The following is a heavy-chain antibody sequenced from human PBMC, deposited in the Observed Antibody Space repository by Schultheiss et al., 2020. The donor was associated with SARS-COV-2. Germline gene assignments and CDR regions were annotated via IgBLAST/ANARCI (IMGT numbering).Heavy chain of an antibody. CDR1: GGSISSYY. J-gene: IGHJ6*02. Sequence: SETLSLTCTVSGGSISSYYWSWIRQPPGKGLEWIGYIYYSGSTYYNPSLKSRVTISVDTSKNQFSLKLSSVTAADTAVYYCARDGIAARLYYYGMDVWGQGTTVTVSS. V-gene: IGHV4-59*06. D-gene: IGHD6-6*01. CDR2: IYYSGST. CDR3: ARDGIAARLYYYGMDV.